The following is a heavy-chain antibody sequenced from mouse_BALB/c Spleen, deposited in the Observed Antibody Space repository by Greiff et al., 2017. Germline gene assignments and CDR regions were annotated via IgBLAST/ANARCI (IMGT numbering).Heavy chain of an antibody. CDR2: ISSGGGST. V-gene: IGHV5-12-1*01. D-gene: IGHD4-1*01. CDR3: ARHNWDEAWFAY. Sequence: EVKLMESGGGLVKPGGSLKLSCAASGFAFSSYDMSWVRQTPEKRLEWVAYISSGGGSTYYPDTVKGRFTISRDNAKNTLYLQMSSLKSEDTAMYYCARHNWDEAWFAYWGQGTLVTVSA. CDR1: GFAFSSYD. J-gene: IGHJ3*01.